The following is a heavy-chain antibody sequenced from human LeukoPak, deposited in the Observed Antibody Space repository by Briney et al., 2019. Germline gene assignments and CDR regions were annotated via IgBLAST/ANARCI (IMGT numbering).Heavy chain of an antibody. Sequence: SETLSLTCTVSGYSISSGYCWGWIRQPPGKGLEWIGSIYHSGSTYYNPSLKSRVTISVDTSKNQFSLKLSSVAAADTAVYYCARFRASYGYDYWGQGTLVTVSS. V-gene: IGHV4-38-2*02. CDR2: IYHSGST. D-gene: IGHD5-18*01. CDR1: GYSISSGYC. J-gene: IGHJ4*02. CDR3: ARFRASYGYDY.